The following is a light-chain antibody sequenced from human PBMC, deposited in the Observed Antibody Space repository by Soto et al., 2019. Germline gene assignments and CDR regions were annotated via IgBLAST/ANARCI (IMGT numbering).Light chain of an antibody. V-gene: IGKV3-20*01. Sequence: EIVLTQSPGTLSLSPGERATLSCRASQSVSSRYVAWYEQKPGQAPRLLMYAASSRATGVPDRFSGSGSGTDFTLTISRLQTEDFAEYYGHQYYTSPVTFGGGTKVEIK. CDR2: AAS. CDR1: QSVSSRY. CDR3: HQYYTSPVT. J-gene: IGKJ4*01.